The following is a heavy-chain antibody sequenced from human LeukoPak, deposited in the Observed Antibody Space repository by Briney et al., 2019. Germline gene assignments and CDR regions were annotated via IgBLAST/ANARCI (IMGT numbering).Heavy chain of an antibody. J-gene: IGHJ4*02. Sequence: GGSLRLSCAASGFTFSSYGMHWVRQAPGKGLEWVAVIWYDGSNKYYADSVKGRFTISRDNSKNTLYLQMNSLRAEDTAVYYCARGPGYCSSTSCYAIEGPFGHWGQGTLVTVSS. CDR3: ARGPGYCSSTSCYAIEGPFGH. D-gene: IGHD2-2*01. V-gene: IGHV3-33*01. CDR2: IWYDGSNK. CDR1: GFTFSSYG.